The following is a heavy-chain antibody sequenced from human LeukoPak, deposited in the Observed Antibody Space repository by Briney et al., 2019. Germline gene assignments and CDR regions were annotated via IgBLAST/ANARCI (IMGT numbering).Heavy chain of an antibody. J-gene: IGHJ4*02. V-gene: IGHV4-59*01. D-gene: IGHD3-22*01. CDR2: IYYSGST. CDR3: ASDYYDSSGYYYGFDY. CDR1: GGSISSYY. Sequence: SETLSLTCTVSGGSISSYYWSWIRQPPGKGLEWIGYIYYSGSTNYNPSLKSRVTISVDTSKNQFSLKLSSVTAADTAVYYCASDYYDSSGYYYGFDYWGQGTLVTVSS.